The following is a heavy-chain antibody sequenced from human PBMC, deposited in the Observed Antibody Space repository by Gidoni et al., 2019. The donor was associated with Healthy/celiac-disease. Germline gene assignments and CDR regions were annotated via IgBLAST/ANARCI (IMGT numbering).Heavy chain of an antibody. Sequence: QVQLQQWGAGLLKPSETLSLTCAVYGGSFSGYYWSWIRQPPGTGLEWIGEINHSGSTNYNPSLKSRVTISVDTSKNQFSLKLSSVTAADTAVYYCARATRVGATREGWFDPWGQGTLVTVSS. D-gene: IGHD1-26*01. CDR1: GGSFSGYY. CDR3: ARATRVGATREGWFDP. CDR2: INHSGST. J-gene: IGHJ5*02. V-gene: IGHV4-34*01.